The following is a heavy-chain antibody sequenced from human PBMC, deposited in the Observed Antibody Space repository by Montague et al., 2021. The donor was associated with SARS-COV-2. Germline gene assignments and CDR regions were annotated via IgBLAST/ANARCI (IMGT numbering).Heavy chain of an antibody. V-gene: IGHV2-5*02. CDR3: ALRNPSFAGAYLDY. CDR1: GFSLSTSGVG. J-gene: IGHJ4*02. Sequence: PALVKPTQTLTLTCTFSGFSLSTSGVGVGWIRQPPGKALEWLALIYWDDDKRYSPSLKRRLTITKDTSKNQVVLTMTNMDPVDTATYYCALRNPSFAGAYLDYWGQGTLVTVSS. D-gene: IGHD2-8*02. CDR2: IYWDDDK.